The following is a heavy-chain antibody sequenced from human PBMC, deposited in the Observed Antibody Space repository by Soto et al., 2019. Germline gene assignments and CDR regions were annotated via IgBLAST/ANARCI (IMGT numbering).Heavy chain of an antibody. V-gene: IGHV1-3*01. Sequence: KFQGRVTITTDTSASTAYMELSSLRSEDTAVYYCARDVISGPSYPTAMDVWGKGTTVTVSS. J-gene: IGHJ6*03. CDR3: ARDVISGPSYPTAMDV. D-gene: IGHD1-26*01.